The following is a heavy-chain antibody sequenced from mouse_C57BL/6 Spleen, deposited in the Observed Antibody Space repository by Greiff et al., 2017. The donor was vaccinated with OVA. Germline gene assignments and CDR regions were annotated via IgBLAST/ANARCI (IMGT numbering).Heavy chain of an antibody. CDR3: ARRSNYAFDY. J-gene: IGHJ2*01. Sequence: QVQLKQPGAELVKPGASVKLSCKASGYTFTSYWMQWVKQRPGQGLEWIGEIDPSDSYTTYNQKFKGKATLTVDTSSSTAYMQRSSLTSEDSAVYYCARRSNYAFDYWGQGTTLTVSS. D-gene: IGHD2-5*01. V-gene: IGHV1-50*01. CDR1: GYTFTSYW. CDR2: IDPSDSYT.